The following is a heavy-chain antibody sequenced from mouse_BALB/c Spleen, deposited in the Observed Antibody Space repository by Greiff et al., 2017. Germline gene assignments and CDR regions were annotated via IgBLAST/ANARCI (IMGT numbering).Heavy chain of an antibody. CDR2: IYPGSGST. CDR3: TYYDYERTRDAMDY. CDR1: GYTFTSYW. D-gene: IGHD2-4*01. J-gene: IGHJ4*01. Sequence: LQQPGSELVRPGASVKLSCKASGYTFTSYWMHWVKQRPGQGLEWIGNIYPGSGSTNYDEKFKSKATLTVDTSSSTAYMQLSSLTSEDSAVYYCTYYDYERTRDAMDYWGQGTSVTVSS. V-gene: IGHV1S22*01.